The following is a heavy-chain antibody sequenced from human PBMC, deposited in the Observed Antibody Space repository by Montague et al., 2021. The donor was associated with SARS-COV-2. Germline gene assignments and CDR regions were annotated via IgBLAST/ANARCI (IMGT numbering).Heavy chain of an antibody. J-gene: IGHJ3*02. CDR2: TSYSETT. D-gene: IGHD3-22*01. V-gene: IGHV4-39*07. Sequence: SETLSLTCTVAGGSISSDYYWAWIRTPPGKGLEWIGSTSYSETTXXNPSLKSRAAISVSTSQNEFSLELSSVTAADTAVYYCARVRVTMIGVARGVFDIWGQGTMVTVSS. CDR3: ARVRVTMIGVARGVFDI. CDR1: GGSISSDYY.